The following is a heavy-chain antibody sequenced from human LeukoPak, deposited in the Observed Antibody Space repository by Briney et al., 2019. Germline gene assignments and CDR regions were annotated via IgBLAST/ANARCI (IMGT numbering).Heavy chain of an antibody. Sequence: MSSETLSLTCTVSGGSINTNPNYWGWIRQSPGKGLEWIGCFYHRGSTYYNPSLRSQVTVSVDTSKNQFSLKLSSVTAADTAVYYCARDLIESEGWFDPWGQGTLVTVSS. CDR2: FYHRGST. CDR3: ARDLIESEGWFDP. J-gene: IGHJ5*02. D-gene: IGHD3-3*01. V-gene: IGHV4-39*07. CDR1: GGSINTNPNY.